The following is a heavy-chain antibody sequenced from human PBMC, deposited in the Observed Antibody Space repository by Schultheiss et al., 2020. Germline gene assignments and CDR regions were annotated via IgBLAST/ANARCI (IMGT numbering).Heavy chain of an antibody. Sequence: SETLSLTCAVSGGSISSSNWWSWVRQPPGKGLEWIGEIYHSGSTYYNPSLKSRVTISVDRSKNQFSLKLSSVTAADTAVYYCARGLYGDYVFPGDYWGQGTLVTVSS. CDR2: IYHSGST. CDR1: GGSISSSNW. D-gene: IGHD4-17*01. CDR3: ARGLYGDYVFPGDY. J-gene: IGHJ4*02. V-gene: IGHV4-4*02.